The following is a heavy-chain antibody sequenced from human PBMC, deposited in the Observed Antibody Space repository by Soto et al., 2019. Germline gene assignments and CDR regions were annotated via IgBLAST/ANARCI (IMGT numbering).Heavy chain of an antibody. CDR1: GYTFTSYG. V-gene: IGHV1-18*01. Sequence: AGVTVSCKASGYTFTSYGISWVRQAPGQGLEWMGWISAYNGNTNYAQKLQGRVTMTTDTSTSTAYMELRSLRSDDTAVYYCERDRDYSDSSSYYYWGQGTLVTVS. D-gene: IGHD3-22*01. CDR3: ERDRDYSDSSSYYY. CDR2: ISAYNGNT. J-gene: IGHJ4*02.